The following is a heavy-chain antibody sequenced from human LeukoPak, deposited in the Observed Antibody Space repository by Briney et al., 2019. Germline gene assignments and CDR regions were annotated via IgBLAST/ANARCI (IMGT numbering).Heavy chain of an antibody. CDR1: GFTFSSYV. V-gene: IGHV3-23*01. D-gene: IGHD1-14*01. CDR3: AKFLSYESMSGVNRTSGDPFDH. J-gene: IGHJ4*02. Sequence: GGSLRLSCPASGFTFSSYVMSWVRQAPGKGLEWVSAITGSGGRAYYADSVKGRFTISRDISKNTLYLQMNSLRAEDTAIYYCAKFLSYESMSGVNRTSGDPFDHWGQGTLVTVSS. CDR2: ITGSGGRA.